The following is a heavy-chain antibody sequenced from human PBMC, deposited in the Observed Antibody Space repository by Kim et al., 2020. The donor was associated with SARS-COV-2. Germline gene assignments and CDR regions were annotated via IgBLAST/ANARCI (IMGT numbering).Heavy chain of an antibody. CDR1: GFTFSSVW. CDR3: ARGGNSWRFDP. D-gene: IGHD6-13*01. CDR2: INEDGGVK. J-gene: IGHJ5*02. Sequence: GGSLRLSCAGSGFTFSSVWMSWVRQGPGKGLECVATINEDGGVKEHVDSVKGRFTISRDNAKNSLYLQMNFLRAEDTAVYFCARGGNSWRFDPWGQGTLVTVSS. V-gene: IGHV3-7*01.